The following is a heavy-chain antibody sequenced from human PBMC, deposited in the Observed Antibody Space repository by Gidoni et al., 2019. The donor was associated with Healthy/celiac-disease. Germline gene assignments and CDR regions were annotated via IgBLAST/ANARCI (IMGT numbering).Heavy chain of an antibody. J-gene: IGHJ3*02. CDR1: GGSISRGSYY. CDR3: ASEEDMVRRGAFDI. D-gene: IGHD3-10*01. Sequence: QVQLQESAPGLVTPSQTLSIPCTVSGGSISRGSYYWSWIRQPAGKGLAWSGRIYTSWSTNYNPSLKSRVTISVDTSKNQFSLKLSSVTAADTAVYYCASEEDMVRRGAFDIWGKGTMVTVSS. V-gene: IGHV4-61*02. CDR2: IYTSWST.